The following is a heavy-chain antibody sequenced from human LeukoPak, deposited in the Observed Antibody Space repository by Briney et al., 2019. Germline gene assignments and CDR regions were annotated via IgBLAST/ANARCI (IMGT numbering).Heavy chain of an antibody. V-gene: IGHV3-9*03. CDR3: AKGGGYNWNYKYYFDY. CDR2: ISWNSGSI. J-gene: IGHJ4*02. CDR1: RFSFSSYG. Sequence: PGGSLRLSCAASRFSFSSYGMHWVRHAPGKGLEWVSGISWNSGSIGYADSVKGRFTISRDNAKNSLYLQMNSLRAEDMALYYCAKGGGYNWNYKYYFDYWGQGTLVTVSS. D-gene: IGHD1-7*01.